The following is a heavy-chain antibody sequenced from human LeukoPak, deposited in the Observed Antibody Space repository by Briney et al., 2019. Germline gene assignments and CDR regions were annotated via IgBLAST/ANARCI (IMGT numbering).Heavy chain of an antibody. Sequence: GGSLRLSCAASGFTFSSDSMNWVRQAPGKGLEWVSSISSSSSYIYYADSVKGRFTISRDNAKNSLYLQMNSLRAEDTAVYYCAAVQTQWLLDYWGQGTLVTVSS. J-gene: IGHJ4*02. CDR3: AAVQTQWLLDY. CDR1: GFTFSSDS. D-gene: IGHD6-19*01. V-gene: IGHV3-21*01. CDR2: ISSSSSYI.